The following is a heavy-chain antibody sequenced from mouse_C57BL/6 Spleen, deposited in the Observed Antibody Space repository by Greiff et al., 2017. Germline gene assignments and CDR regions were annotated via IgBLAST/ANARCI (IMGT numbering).Heavy chain of an antibody. Sequence: EVKLVESGGGLVKPGGSLKLSCAASGFTFSSYAMSWVRQTPERRLEWVATISDGGSYTYYPDNVKGRFTISRDNAKNNLYLQMSHLKSEDTAMYYCARDERDSWFAYWGQGTLVTVSA. CDR3: ARDERDSWFAY. J-gene: IGHJ3*01. CDR1: GFTFSSYA. D-gene: IGHD3-3*01. CDR2: ISDGGSYT. V-gene: IGHV5-4*01.